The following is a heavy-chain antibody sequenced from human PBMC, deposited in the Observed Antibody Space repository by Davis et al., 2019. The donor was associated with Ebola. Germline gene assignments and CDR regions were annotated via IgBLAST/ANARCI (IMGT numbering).Heavy chain of an antibody. CDR1: GDSVSGNNGA. D-gene: IGHD5-12*01. Sequence: HSQTLSLTCAISGDSVSGNNGAWNWIRQSPSRGLEWLGRTYYYRSKWYIDYAESVKSRIIINPDTSKNQLSLQVNSVTPEDTAVYYCARGWLRSGLDSWGQGTLVTVSS. J-gene: IGHJ4*02. CDR2: TYYYRSKWYI. CDR3: ARGWLRSGLDS. V-gene: IGHV6-1*01.